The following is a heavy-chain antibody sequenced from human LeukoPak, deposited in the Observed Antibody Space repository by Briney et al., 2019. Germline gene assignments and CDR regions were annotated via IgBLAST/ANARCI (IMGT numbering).Heavy chain of an antibody. CDR1: GFSFSGYS. J-gene: IGHJ4*02. CDR2: ISPSSSYI. CDR3: ARAGYSGYAMEGAFDY. V-gene: IGHV3-21*01. D-gene: IGHD5-12*01. Sequence: GGSLRLSCAASGFSFSGYSINWVRQAPGKGLEWVSSISPSSSYIYYADSVKGRFTISRDNAKNSLYLQMNSLRAEDTAVYHCARAGYSGYAMEGAFDYWGQGTLVTVSS.